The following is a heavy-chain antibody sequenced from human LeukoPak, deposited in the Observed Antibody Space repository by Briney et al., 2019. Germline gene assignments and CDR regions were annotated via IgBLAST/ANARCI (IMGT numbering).Heavy chain of an antibody. D-gene: IGHD3-10*01. Sequence: SVKVSCKASGGTFSSYAISWVRQAPGQGLAWMGRIIPIFGIANYAQKFQGRVTITADKSTSTAYMELSSLRSEDTAVYYCARDLPDYYGSGSDTGMDVWGQGTTVTVSS. V-gene: IGHV1-69*04. J-gene: IGHJ6*02. CDR3: ARDLPDYYGSGSDTGMDV. CDR1: GGTFSSYA. CDR2: IIPIFGIA.